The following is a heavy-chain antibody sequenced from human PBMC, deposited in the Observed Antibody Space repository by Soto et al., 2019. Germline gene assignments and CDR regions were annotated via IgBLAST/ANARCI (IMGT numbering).Heavy chain of an antibody. V-gene: IGHV1-69*13. Sequence: SVKVSCKASGGTFSSYAISWVRQAPGQGLEWMGGIIPIFGTANYAQKFQGRVTITADESTSTAYMELSSLRSEDTAVYYCARGYSSSWHSMYYLDYWGQGTLVTVSS. CDR2: IIPIFGTA. CDR3: ARGYSSSWHSMYYLDY. J-gene: IGHJ4*02. CDR1: GGTFSSYA. D-gene: IGHD6-13*01.